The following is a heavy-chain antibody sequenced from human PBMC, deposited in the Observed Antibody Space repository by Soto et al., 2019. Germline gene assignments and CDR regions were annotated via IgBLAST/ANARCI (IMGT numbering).Heavy chain of an antibody. D-gene: IGHD2-15*01. CDR3: ARTVIPAAPYYYYYMDV. J-gene: IGHJ6*03. CDR1: GYTFTTYG. V-gene: IGHV1-18*01. Sequence: QIQLVQSGAEVKKPGASVKVSCKASGYTFTTYGLSWVRQAPGQGLEWMGWISAYNGNTNYAQKLQGRVIMTAVTSPSTAVLELRSLESAGTAVYYCARTVIPAAPYYYYYMDVSGKGTTVTVSS. CDR2: ISAYNGNT.